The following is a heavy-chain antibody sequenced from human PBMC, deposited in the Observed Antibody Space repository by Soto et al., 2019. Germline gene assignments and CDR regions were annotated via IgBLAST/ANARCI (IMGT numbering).Heavy chain of an antibody. Sequence: VQLMESGGGLVQPGGSLRLSCEGSGFTFSNYAMSWVRQAPGKGLEWVSTISGSGGRTYYADSVKGRFTISRDNSKNTLYLRMNTLRAEDTAVYYCANLKAPKFERVQGYGMDVWGQGTTVTVSS. CDR2: ISGSGGRT. J-gene: IGHJ6*02. CDR3: ANLKAPKFERVQGYGMDV. D-gene: IGHD1-1*01. CDR1: GFTFSNYA. V-gene: IGHV3-23*01.